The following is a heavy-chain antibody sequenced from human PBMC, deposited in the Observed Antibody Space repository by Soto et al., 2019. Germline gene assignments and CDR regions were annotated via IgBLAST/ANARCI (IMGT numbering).Heavy chain of an antibody. CDR1: W. D-gene: IGHD6-13*01. V-gene: IGHV5-51*01. J-gene: IGHJ4*02. CDR2: IYPGDSDT. CDR3: ARSLYSSSPFDY. Sequence: WSRRVSKKPGKGLEWMGIIYPGDSDTRYSPSFQGQVTISADKSISTAYLQWSSLKASDTAMYYCARSLYSSSPFDYWGQGTLVTVSS.